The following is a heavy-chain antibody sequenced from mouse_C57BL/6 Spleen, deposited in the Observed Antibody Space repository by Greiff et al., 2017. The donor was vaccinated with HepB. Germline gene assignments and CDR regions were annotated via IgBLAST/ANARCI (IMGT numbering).Heavy chain of an antibody. CDR1: GYSITSGYD. J-gene: IGHJ4*01. D-gene: IGHD2-5*01. Sequence: EVQLQQSGPGMVKPSQSLSLTCTVTGYSITSGYDWHWIRHFPGNKLEWMGYISYSGSTNYNPSLKSRISITHDTSKNHFFLKLNSVTTEDTATYYCASYSNGAMDYWGQGTSVTVSS. CDR2: ISYSGST. V-gene: IGHV3-1*01. CDR3: ASYSNGAMDY.